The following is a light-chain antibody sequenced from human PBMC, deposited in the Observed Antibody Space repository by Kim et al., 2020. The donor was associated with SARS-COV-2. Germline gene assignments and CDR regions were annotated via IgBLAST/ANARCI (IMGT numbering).Light chain of an antibody. J-gene: IGLJ3*02. V-gene: IGLV10-54*02. Sequence: LTQPPSLSKGLRQTATLTCTGNSNIVGNQGAAWLQQHQGHPPKLLSYRNNNRPSGISERFSASRSGNTASLTITGLQPEDEADYSCLPLDSSLSGVFGGGTKVTVL. CDR1: SNIVGNQG. CDR3: LPLDSSLSGV. CDR2: RNN.